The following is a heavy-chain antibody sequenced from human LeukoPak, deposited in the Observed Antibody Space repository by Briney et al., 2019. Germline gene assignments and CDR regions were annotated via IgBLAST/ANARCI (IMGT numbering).Heavy chain of an antibody. V-gene: IGHV3-7*01. CDR1: GFTFSSYW. Sequence: GGSLRLSCAASGFTFSSYWMSWVRQAPGKGLEWVANIKQDGNEKYYVDSVKGRFTISRDNAKNSLYLQMNSLRVEDTAVYYCVREGYQLAVFDYWGQGTLVTVSS. CDR2: IKQDGNEK. CDR3: VREGYQLAVFDY. D-gene: IGHD2-2*01. J-gene: IGHJ4*02.